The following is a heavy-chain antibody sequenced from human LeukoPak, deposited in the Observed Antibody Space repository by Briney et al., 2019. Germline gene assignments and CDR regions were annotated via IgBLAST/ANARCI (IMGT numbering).Heavy chain of an antibody. Sequence: ASVKVSCKASGYAFTSYGITWVRQAPGQGLEWMGWISAYNGNTNYAQKLQGRVTLTTDTSTSTAYMELRSPRSDDTAVYYCARDWYGDQAWGQGTLVTVSS. CDR2: ISAYNGNT. V-gene: IGHV1-18*01. CDR3: ARDWYGDQA. D-gene: IGHD4-17*01. CDR1: GYAFTSYG. J-gene: IGHJ4*02.